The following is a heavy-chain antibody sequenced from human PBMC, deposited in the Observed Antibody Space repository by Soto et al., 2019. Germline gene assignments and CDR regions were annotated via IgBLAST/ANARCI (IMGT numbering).Heavy chain of an antibody. Sequence: TLSLTCAVSGGPSTSGSYSWSWSRQQTGKGLEWIGYIYHSGGTYYNPYLKSRFTLSIDRTKKQFSLKLKSVAAADKAVYFCARTMTTSGWFDPWGQGTLGTVSS. V-gene: IGHV4-30-2*01. J-gene: IGHJ5*02. D-gene: IGHD4-17*01. CDR2: IYHSGGT. CDR3: ARTMTTSGWFDP. CDR1: GGPSTSGSYS.